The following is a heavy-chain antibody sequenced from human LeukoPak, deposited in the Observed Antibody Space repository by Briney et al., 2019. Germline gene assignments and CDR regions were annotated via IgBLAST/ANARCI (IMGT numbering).Heavy chain of an antibody. Sequence: GSLRLSCAASGGSISSSSYYWGWIRQPPGKGLEWIGSIYYSGSTYYNPSLKSRVTISVDTSKNQFSLKLSSVTAADTAVYYCARLSTVTTLHAFDIWGQGTMVTVSS. CDR1: GGSISSSSYY. J-gene: IGHJ3*02. CDR3: ARLSTVTTLHAFDI. V-gene: IGHV4-39*01. CDR2: IYYSGST. D-gene: IGHD4-17*01.